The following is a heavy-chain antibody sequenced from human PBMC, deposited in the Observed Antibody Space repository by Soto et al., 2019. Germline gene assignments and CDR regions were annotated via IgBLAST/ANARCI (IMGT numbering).Heavy chain of an antibody. D-gene: IGHD5-12*01. CDR3: ARSRGFNHGYSGYEEGDYFDY. J-gene: IGHJ4*02. CDR2: IYYSGST. V-gene: IGHV4-31*03. CDR1: GGSISSGGYY. Sequence: SETLSLTCTVSGGSISSGGYYWSWIRQHPGKGLEWIGYIYYSGSTYYNPSLKSRVTISVDTSKNQFSLKLSSVTAADTAVYYCARSRGFNHGYSGYEEGDYFDYWGQGTLVTVSS.